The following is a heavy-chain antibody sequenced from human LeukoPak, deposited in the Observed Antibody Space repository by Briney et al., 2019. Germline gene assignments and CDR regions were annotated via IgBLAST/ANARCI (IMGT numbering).Heavy chain of an antibody. V-gene: IGHV6-1*01. CDR2: TYYRSKWYN. CDR3: ARAAATCFFDY. J-gene: IGHJ4*02. D-gene: IGHD6-13*01. Sequence: LSQTLSLTCAISGDSVSSNSTAWGWIRQSPSRGLEWLGRTYYRSKWYNDYAISLKSRITINPHTPKNQFSLQLNSVTPEDTAVYYCARAAATCFFDYLGQGTLVTVSS. CDR1: GDSVSSNSTA.